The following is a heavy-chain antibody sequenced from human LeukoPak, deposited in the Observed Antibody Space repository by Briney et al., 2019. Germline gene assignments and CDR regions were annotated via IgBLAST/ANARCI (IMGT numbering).Heavy chain of an antibody. CDR2: IYPGDSDT. D-gene: IGHD6-19*01. V-gene: IGHV5-51*01. CDR1: GYSFTIYW. Sequence: GESLNITCKGSGYSFTIYWIGWVRQMPGKGLGWMGIIYPGDSDTRYSSSFQGPFTMSADKSISTAYLQRSSLKASDAALYYCARMSSGSVDYWGQGTLVTVSS. CDR3: ARMSSGSVDY. J-gene: IGHJ4*02.